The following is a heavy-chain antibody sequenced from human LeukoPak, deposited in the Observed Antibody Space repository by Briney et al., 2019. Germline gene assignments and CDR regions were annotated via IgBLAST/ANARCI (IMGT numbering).Heavy chain of an antibody. CDR2: ISGSGGST. CDR3: AKRTIAVAGIDY. CDR1: GFTFSSYA. Sequence: GGSLRLSCAASGFTFSSYAMSWVRQAPGKGLEWVSAISGSGGSTYYADPVKGRFTISRDNSKNTLFLQMNSLRAEDTAVYYCAKRTIAVAGIDYWGQGTLVTVSS. J-gene: IGHJ4*02. V-gene: IGHV3-23*01. D-gene: IGHD6-19*01.